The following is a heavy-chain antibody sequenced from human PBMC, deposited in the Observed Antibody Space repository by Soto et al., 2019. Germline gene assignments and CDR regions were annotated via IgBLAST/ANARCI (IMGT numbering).Heavy chain of an antibody. Sequence: EVRLLESGGGLVQPGGSLRLSCAASGFTFSVYAMRWVRQAPGKGLEWVSGISGSGDSTHYADSVKGRFTVSRDNPKSMLYLQTNSLIAEDTAIYYCAKALYGGFTYWGQGTLVTVSS. D-gene: IGHD3-10*01. CDR1: GFTFSVYA. J-gene: IGHJ4*02. CDR2: ISGSGDST. CDR3: AKALYGGFTY. V-gene: IGHV3-23*01.